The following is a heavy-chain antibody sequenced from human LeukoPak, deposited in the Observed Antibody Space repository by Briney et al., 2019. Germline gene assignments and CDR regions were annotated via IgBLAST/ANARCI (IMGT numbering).Heavy chain of an antibody. Sequence: EASVKVSCKASGYTFTSYGISWVRQAPGQGLEWMGWISAYNGNTNYAQRLQGRVTMTTDTSTSTAYMELRSLRSDDTAVYYCAREGARHNWFDPWGQGALVTVSS. CDR1: GYTFTSYG. D-gene: IGHD4/OR15-4a*01. CDR3: AREGARHNWFDP. V-gene: IGHV1-18*01. CDR2: ISAYNGNT. J-gene: IGHJ5*02.